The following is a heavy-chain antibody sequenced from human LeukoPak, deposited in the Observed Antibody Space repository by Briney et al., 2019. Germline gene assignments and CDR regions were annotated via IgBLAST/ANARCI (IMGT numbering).Heavy chain of an antibody. Sequence: GGSLRLSCAASGFTVSSNYMSWVRQAPGKGLEWVSVIYSGGSTYYADSVKGRFTISRDNSKNTLYLQMNSLRAEDTAVYYCARESGRSYSPDFDYRGQGTLVTVSS. CDR1: GFTVSSNY. V-gene: IGHV3-66*02. J-gene: IGHJ4*02. D-gene: IGHD1-26*01. CDR3: ARESGRSYSPDFDY. CDR2: IYSGGST.